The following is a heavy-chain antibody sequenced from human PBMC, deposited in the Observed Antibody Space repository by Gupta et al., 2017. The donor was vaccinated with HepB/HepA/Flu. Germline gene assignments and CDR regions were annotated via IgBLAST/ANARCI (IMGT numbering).Heavy chain of an antibody. D-gene: IGHD5-24*01. Sequence: QVQLQESDPGLVKPSQTLSLTCTVSGGSISSGGYYWSWIRQHPGKGLEWIGYIYYSGSTYYNPSLKSRVTISVDTSKNQFSLKLSSVTAADTAVYYCAREGAEMATTKTTYFDYWGQGTLVTVSS. CDR3: AREGAEMATTKTTYFDY. CDR2: IYYSGST. V-gene: IGHV4-31*03. J-gene: IGHJ4*02. CDR1: GGSISSGGYY.